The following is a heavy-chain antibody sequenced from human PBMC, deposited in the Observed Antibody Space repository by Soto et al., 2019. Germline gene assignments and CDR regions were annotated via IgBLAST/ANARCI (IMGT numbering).Heavy chain of an antibody. J-gene: IGHJ5*02. CDR1: GFTFSNYW. Sequence: GGSLRLSCVASGFTFSNYWMHWVRQAPGKGLVWVSRISPDGSNTNYADSVKGRFTISRDNAKNTVHLQMNSLRAEDTAVYYCAKAIGYRSGRFDPWGQGTLVTVSS. V-gene: IGHV3-74*01. CDR3: AKAIGYRSGRFDP. CDR2: ISPDGSNT. D-gene: IGHD6-19*01.